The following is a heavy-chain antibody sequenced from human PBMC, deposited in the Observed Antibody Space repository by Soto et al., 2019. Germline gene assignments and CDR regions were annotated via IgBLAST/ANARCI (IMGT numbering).Heavy chain of an antibody. V-gene: IGHV1-18*01. CDR3: ARDRSSSSL. D-gene: IGHD6-6*01. J-gene: IGHJ4*01. Sequence: QVQLVQSGAEVKKPGASVKVSCKASGYIFMNYGISWVRQAPGQGLEWMGWIRPDSGDADYAEKFWGRVTMTADTSTNTAYMELRSLRSDDTAVYYCARDRSSSSLWGQGTLVTVSS. CDR2: IRPDSGDA. CDR1: GYIFMNYG.